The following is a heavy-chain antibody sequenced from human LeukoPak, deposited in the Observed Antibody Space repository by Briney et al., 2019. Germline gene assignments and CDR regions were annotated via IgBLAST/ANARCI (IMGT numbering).Heavy chain of an antibody. V-gene: IGHV1-24*01. D-gene: IGHD3-3*01. J-gene: IGHJ4*02. CDR2: FDPEDGET. CDR3: ATELGSGRLWNPHYFDY. Sequence: ASVKVSCKVSGYTLTELSMHGVRQAPGKGLEWMGGFDPEDGETIYAQKFQGRVTMTEDTSTDTAYMELSSLRSEDTAVYYCATELGSGRLWNPHYFDYWGQGTLVTVSS. CDR1: GYTLTELS.